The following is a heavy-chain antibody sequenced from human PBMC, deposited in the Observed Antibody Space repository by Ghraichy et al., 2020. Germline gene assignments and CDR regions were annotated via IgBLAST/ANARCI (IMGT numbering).Heavy chain of an antibody. CDR1: GGSISSGGYS. V-gene: IGHV4-30-4*07. D-gene: IGHD3-22*01. Sequence: SETLSLTCAVSGGSISSGGYSWSWIRQPPGKGLEWIGYIYYSGSTYYNPSLKSRVTISVDTSKNQFSLKLSSVTAADTAVYYCARVSTYYYDSSGPGVFDIWGQGTMVTVSS. CDR3: ARVSTYYYDSSGPGVFDI. J-gene: IGHJ3*02. CDR2: IYYSGST.